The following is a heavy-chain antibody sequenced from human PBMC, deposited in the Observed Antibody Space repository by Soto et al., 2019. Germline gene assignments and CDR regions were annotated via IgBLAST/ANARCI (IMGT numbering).Heavy chain of an antibody. CDR1: GFPFSSYS. CDR3: AVCNYYDSSGYPLFDY. D-gene: IGHD3-22*01. CDR2: ISSSSSYI. V-gene: IGHV3-21*01. Sequence: GGSLGLSFAASGFPFSSYSLTWFRKAPGRGREWFSSISSSSSYIYYADSVKGRFTISRDNAKNSLYLQMNSLRAEDTAVYYCAVCNYYDSSGYPLFDYWGQGTLVTVSS. J-gene: IGHJ4*02.